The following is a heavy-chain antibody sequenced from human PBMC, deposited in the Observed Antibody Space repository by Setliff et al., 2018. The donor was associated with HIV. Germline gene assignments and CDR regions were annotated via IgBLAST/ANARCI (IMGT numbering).Heavy chain of an antibody. V-gene: IGHV3-48*03. D-gene: IGHD3-22*01. CDR1: GFTFTNYE. CDR2: ISSTGSTI. Sequence: GGSLRPSCAASGFTFTNYEMNWLRQAPGKGLEWVSYISSTGSTIDYSDSVKGRFTIARDNDESSLYLQMNSLRAEDTAVYYCASPAYSSGWYGHWGQGTLVTV. CDR3: ASPAYSSGWYGH. J-gene: IGHJ5*02.